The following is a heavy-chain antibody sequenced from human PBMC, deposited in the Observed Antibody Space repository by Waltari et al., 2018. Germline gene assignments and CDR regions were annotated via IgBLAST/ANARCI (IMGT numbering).Heavy chain of an antibody. CDR3: ARGGVAAPGHFDY. CDR2: HNHRGST. V-gene: IGHV4-34*01. D-gene: IGHD6-6*01. CDR1: GGSFRGYY. Sequence: QVQLQQWGAGLLKPSETLSLTCAVYGGSFRGYYWSWIRQPPGKGLEWIGKHNHRGSTLYYPSLTIRVTLSVDTSKNQFSLKRSSVTAADTSVYYCARGGVAAPGHFDYWGQGTLVTVSS. J-gene: IGHJ4*02.